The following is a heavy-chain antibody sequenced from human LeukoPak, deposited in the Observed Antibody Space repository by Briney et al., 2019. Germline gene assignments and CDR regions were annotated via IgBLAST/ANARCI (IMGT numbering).Heavy chain of an antibody. CDR2: ISGSGGST. CDR3: AKDGDSSGYYLYYFDY. Sequence: HTGGSLRLSCAASGFTFSSYAMSWVRQAPGKGLEWVSAISGSGGSTYYADSVKGRFTISRDNAKNSLYLQMNSLRAEDTALYYCAKDGDSSGYYLYYFDYWGQGTLVTVSS. J-gene: IGHJ4*02. CDR1: GFTFSSYA. D-gene: IGHD3-22*01. V-gene: IGHV3-23*01.